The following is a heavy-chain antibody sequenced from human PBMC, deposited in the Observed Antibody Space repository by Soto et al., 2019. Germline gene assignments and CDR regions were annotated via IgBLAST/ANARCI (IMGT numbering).Heavy chain of an antibody. CDR1: DFDFSSYG. CDR2: SSYDGRET. J-gene: IGHJ4*02. D-gene: IGHD3-10*01. CDR3: ARDSGWPILNFDN. Sequence: GGSLRLSCAASDFDFSSYGIHWVRPAPGKGLEWVAASSYDGRETFYADSAKGRFTVSKEMSKNTAFLQMNALRHEDTAVYFCARDSGWPILNFDNWGQGTPVTAPQ. V-gene: IGHV3-30*03.